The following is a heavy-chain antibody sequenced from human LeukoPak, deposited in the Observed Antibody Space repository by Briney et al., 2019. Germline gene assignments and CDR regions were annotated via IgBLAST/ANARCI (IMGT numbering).Heavy chain of an antibody. V-gene: IGHV4-59*01. J-gene: IGHJ4*02. CDR3: ARSTTLDY. CDR1: GGSFSGYY. D-gene: IGHD4-11*01. Sequence: SETLSLTCAVYGGSFSGYYWSWIRQPPGKGLEWIGYIYYTGSTYYNPSPKSRVTISLDTSKNQFSLKVSSVTAADTAVYYCARSTTLDYWGQGTLVTVSS. CDR2: IYYTGST.